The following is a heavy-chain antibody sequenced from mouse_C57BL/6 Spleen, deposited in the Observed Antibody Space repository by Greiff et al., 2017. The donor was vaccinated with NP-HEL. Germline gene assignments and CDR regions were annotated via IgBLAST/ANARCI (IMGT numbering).Heavy chain of an antibody. CDR3: ARSGGGPYAMDY. CDR1: GFSLSTSGMG. CDR2: IYWDDDK. V-gene: IGHV8-12*01. Sequence: QVTLKESGPGILQSSQTLSLTCSFSGFSLSTSGMGVSWIRQPSGKGLEWLAHIYWDDDKRYNPSLKSRLTISKDTSRNQVFLKITSVDTADTATYYCARSGGGPYAMDYWGQGTSVTVSS. J-gene: IGHJ4*01.